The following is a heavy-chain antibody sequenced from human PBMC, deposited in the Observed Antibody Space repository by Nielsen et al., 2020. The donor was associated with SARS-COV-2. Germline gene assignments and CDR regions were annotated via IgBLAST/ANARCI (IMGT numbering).Heavy chain of an antibody. V-gene: IGHV3-30*18. CDR1: GFTFSSYG. J-gene: IGHJ6*03. CDR2: ISYDAVNV. D-gene: IGHD1-7*01. CDR3: AKGGVPTTRSHYSYYYMDG. Sequence: GESLKISCAASGFTFSSYGMHWVRQAPGNGLEWVAVISYDAVNVDYADSVKGRFTISRDNSRNRLFLQMNSLTYGDSAVYFCAKGGVPTTRSHYSYYYMDGWGKGTTVAVSS.